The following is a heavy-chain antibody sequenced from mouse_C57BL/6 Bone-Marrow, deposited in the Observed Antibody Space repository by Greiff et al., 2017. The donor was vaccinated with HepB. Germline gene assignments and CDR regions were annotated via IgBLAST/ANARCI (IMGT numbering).Heavy chain of an antibody. Sequence: EVKVVESGGDLVKPGGSLKLSCAASGFTFSSYGMSWVRQTPDKRLEWVATISSGGSYTYYPDSVKGRFTISRDNAKNTLYLQMSSLKSEDTAMYYCARPIPTTYDMDYWGQGTSVTVSS. CDR1: GFTFSSYG. V-gene: IGHV5-6*01. CDR2: ISSGGSYT. CDR3: ARPIPTTYDMDY. D-gene: IGHD2-10*01. J-gene: IGHJ4*01.